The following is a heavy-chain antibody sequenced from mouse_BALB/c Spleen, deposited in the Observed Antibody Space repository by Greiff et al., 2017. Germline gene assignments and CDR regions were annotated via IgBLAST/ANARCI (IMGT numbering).Heavy chain of an antibody. Sequence: EVKLVESGGGLVQPGGSRKLSCAASGFTFSDYGMAWVRQAPGKGPEWVAFISNFAYSIYYADTVTGRFTISRENAKNTLYLEMNSLRSEDTAMYYCARDRGFYYLDDWGKGTTLTVAS. CDR3: ARDRGFYYLDD. J-gene: IGHJ2*01. CDR2: ISNFAYSI. V-gene: IGHV5-15*02. CDR1: GFTFSDYG. D-gene: IGHD3-3*01.